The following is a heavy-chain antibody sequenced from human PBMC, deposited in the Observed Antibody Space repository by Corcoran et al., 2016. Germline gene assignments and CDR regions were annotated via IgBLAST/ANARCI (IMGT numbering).Heavy chain of an antibody. J-gene: IGHJ3*02. Sequence: QVQLQESGPGLVKPSETLSLTCTVSGGSISSYYWSWIRQPPGKGLEWIGYIYYRGSTNYNPSLKSRVTISVDTSKNQFSLKLSSVTAADTAVYYCARTDHADDAVDIWGQGTMVTVSS. CDR1: GGSISSYY. CDR2: IYYRGST. V-gene: IGHV4-59*01. CDR3: ARTDHADDAVDI.